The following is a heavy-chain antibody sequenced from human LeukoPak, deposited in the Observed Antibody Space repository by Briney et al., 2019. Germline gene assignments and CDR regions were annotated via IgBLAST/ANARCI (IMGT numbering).Heavy chain of an antibody. CDR3: ARTYYGSSRYYFDY. D-gene: IGHD3-10*01. J-gene: IGHJ4*02. CDR2: ISTGGSI. Sequence: GGSLRLSCAASGFTFSSYTMNWVRQAPGKGLEWVSYISTGGSISYADSVKGRFTISRDNAKNSLYLQMNSLRAEDTAVYYCARTYYGSSRYYFDYWGQGTLVTVSS. V-gene: IGHV3-48*01. CDR1: GFTFSSYT.